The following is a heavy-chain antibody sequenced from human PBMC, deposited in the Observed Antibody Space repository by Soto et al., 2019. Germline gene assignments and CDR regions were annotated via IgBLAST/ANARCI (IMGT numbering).Heavy chain of an antibody. CDR1: GGSISSNSYY. CDR3: ASQHYYDSSGYYVVY. V-gene: IGHV4-39*01. Sequence: SEPLSLTCTVSGGSISSNSYYWGRNSEHTGKGLEWIGNIHYSGSTYYDSSLKSRVTISVDTSKNQFSLKLSSVTAADKAMYYCASQHYYDSSGYYVVYWGQGTLVTVSS. CDR2: IHYSGST. D-gene: IGHD3-22*01. J-gene: IGHJ4*02.